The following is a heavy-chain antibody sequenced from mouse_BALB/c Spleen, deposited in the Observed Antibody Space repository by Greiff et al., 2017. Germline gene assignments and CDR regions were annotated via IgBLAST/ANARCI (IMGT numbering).Heavy chain of an antibody. CDR3: ARRGTGDAMDY. D-gene: IGHD4-1*01. CDR1: GFTFSSYG. CDR2: ISSGGSYT. Sequence: EVMLVESGGDLVKPGGSLKLSCAASGFTFSSYGMSWVRQTPDKRLEWVATISSGGSYTYYPDSVKGRFTISRDNAKNTLYLQMSSLKSEDTAMYYCARRGTGDAMDYWGQGTSVTVSS. J-gene: IGHJ4*01. V-gene: IGHV5-6*02.